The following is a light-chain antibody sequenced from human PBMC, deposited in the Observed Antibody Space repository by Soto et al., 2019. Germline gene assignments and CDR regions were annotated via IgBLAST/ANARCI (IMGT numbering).Light chain of an antibody. V-gene: IGKV3-20*01. CDR2: GAS. Sequence: DIVLTQSPGTLSLSPGERATFSCRASQSVSSNYLAWYQQKPGQPPRLLIYGASSRAIGIPARFSGSGSGTYFTLTISTLEPEDFAVYYCQQYGTSPYTFGQGTKLEIK. J-gene: IGKJ2*01. CDR1: QSVSSNY. CDR3: QQYGTSPYT.